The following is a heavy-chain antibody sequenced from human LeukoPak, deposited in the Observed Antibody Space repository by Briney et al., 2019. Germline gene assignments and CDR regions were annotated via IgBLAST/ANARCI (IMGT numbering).Heavy chain of an antibody. CDR2: MNPNSGNT. CDR3: ARGDCSGGSCYSWPSGFDP. V-gene: IGHV1-8*01. J-gene: IGHJ5*02. Sequence: ASVKVSCKASGYTFTSYDINWVRQATGQGLEWMGWMNPNSGNTGYAQKFQGRVTMTRNTSIRTAYMELSSLRSEDTAVYYCARGDCSGGSCYSWPSGFDPWGQGTLVTVSS. CDR1: GYTFTSYD. D-gene: IGHD2-15*01.